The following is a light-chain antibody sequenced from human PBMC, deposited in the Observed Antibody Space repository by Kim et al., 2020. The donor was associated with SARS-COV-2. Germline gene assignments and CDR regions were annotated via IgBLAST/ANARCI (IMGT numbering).Light chain of an antibody. CDR1: RSDVGGYNY. V-gene: IGLV2-14*03. CDR3: SSYTSSSTR. J-gene: IGLJ2*01. Sequence: PGQSITISCTGTRSDVGGYNYVSWYHPHPGTAPTLMIYDVSHRPSGVSNRFSGSKSGNTASLTISGLQDEDEDDYDCSSYTSSSTRFGGGTQLTVL. CDR2: DVS.